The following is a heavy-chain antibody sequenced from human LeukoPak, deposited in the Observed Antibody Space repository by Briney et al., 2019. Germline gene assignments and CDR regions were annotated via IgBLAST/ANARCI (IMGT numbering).Heavy chain of an antibody. V-gene: IGHV1-46*01. CDR3: ARPKGYSGYDYGY. CDR1: GYXFTSFY. Sequence: ASVKVSCKASGYXFTSFYIHWVRQAPGQGLEWMGIIDPSGGSTSYAQKLQGRVTMTRDTSTSTVYMELSSLRSEDTAVYYCARPKGYSGYDYGYWGQGTLVTVSS. J-gene: IGHJ4*02. CDR2: IDPSGGST. D-gene: IGHD5-12*01.